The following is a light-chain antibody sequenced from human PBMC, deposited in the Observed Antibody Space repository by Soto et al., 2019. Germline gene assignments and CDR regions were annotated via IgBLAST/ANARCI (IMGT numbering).Light chain of an antibody. CDR1: QSVSSSY. CDR2: GAS. V-gene: IGKV3-20*01. J-gene: IGKJ2*01. CDR3: QQYGSSPPYT. Sequence: EILLTQSPGILSLYPGERATLSCRASQSVSSSYLAWYQQKPGQAPRLLIYGASNRDTGIPDRFSASGSKTDFTLTISRLEPEDFAVYYCQQYGSSPPYTFGQGTKLEIK.